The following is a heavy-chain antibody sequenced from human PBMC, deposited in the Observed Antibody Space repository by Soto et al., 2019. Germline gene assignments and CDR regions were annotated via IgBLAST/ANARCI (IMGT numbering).Heavy chain of an antibody. Sequence: EVQLVESGGGLVQPGGSLRLSCEASGFTFSSYWLHWVRQAPGKGLVWVSRINSDGSSTSYADSVKGRFTISRDNAKNTLYLQMNSLRAEDTAVYYCARVALTMVRGAHRRYYYYYMDVWGKGTTVTVSS. V-gene: IGHV3-74*01. CDR1: GFTFSSYW. CDR3: ARVALTMVRGAHRRYYYYYMDV. D-gene: IGHD3-10*01. CDR2: INSDGSST. J-gene: IGHJ6*03.